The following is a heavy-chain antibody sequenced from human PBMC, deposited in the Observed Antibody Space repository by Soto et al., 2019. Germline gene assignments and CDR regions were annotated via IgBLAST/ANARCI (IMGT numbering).Heavy chain of an antibody. V-gene: IGHV1-69*08. D-gene: IGHD4-17*01. CDR1: GGTFSSYT. Sequence: QVQLVQSGAEVKKPGSSVKVSCKASGGTFSSYTISWVRQAPGQGLEWMGRIIPILGIANYAQKFQGRVTITADKSTSTAYMELCSLRSEDTAVYYCARDEGGLRPENWFDPWGQGTLVTVSS. J-gene: IGHJ5*02. CDR2: IIPILGIA. CDR3: ARDEGGLRPENWFDP.